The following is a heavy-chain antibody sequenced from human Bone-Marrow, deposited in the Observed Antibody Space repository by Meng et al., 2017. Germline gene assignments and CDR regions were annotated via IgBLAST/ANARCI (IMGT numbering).Heavy chain of an antibody. CDR2: MNTNNGNT. CDR1: GYTFTSYD. D-gene: IGHD5-18*01. J-gene: IGHJ6*02. V-gene: IGHV1-8*01. CDR3: ARGPRYKRGYYYGMDV. Sequence: ASVMVSCKASGYTFTSYDINWVRQATGQGLVWMGWMNTNNGNTGYAQKFQGRVTMTRNTSISTAYMVLSSLRSEDTAVYYCARGPRYKRGYYYGMDVWGQGTTVTVSS.